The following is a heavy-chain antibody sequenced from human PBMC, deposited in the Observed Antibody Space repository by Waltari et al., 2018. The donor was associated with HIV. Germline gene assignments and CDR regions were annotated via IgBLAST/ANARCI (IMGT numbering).Heavy chain of an antibody. J-gene: IGHJ4*02. CDR2: ISVSSTST. V-gene: IGHV3-23*01. CDR1: GFTFSNYA. Sequence: EVQLLESGGGLVQPGLSLRLSCAASGFTFSNYAMSWVRQAPGGCLVWVSSISVSSTSTYYADSVKGRFTISRDNSRNTLYLQMNSLRAEDTAVYYCAKDLAVASEDYWGQGTLVTVSS. D-gene: IGHD6-19*01. CDR3: AKDLAVASEDY.